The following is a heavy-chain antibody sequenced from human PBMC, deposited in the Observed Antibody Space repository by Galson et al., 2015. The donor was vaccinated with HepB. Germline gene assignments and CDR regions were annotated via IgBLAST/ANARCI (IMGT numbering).Heavy chain of an antibody. V-gene: IGHV4-30-4*01. CDR2: IYYSGST. CDR3: ARYNIVVVTARRYYFDY. Sequence: LSLTCTVSGGSIRSGDYYWRWIRQPPGKGLEWIGYIYYSGSTYYNPSLKSRVTISVDTSKNQFSLKLSSVTAADTAVYYCARYNIVVVTARRYYFDYWGQGTLVTVSS. CDR1: GGSIRSGDYY. J-gene: IGHJ4*02. D-gene: IGHD2-21*02.